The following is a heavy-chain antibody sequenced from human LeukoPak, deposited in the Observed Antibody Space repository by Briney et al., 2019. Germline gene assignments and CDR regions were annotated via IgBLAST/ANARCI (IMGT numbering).Heavy chain of an antibody. CDR3: ARELITGIFDY. J-gene: IGHJ4*02. D-gene: IGHD1-20*01. Sequence: GGSLRLSCAASGFTFSSYWMSWVRQAPGKGLEWVANIKQDGSEKYYVDSVKGRFTISRDNAKNSLHLQMNSLRAEDTAVYYCARELITGIFDYWGQGTLVTVSS. V-gene: IGHV3-7*01. CDR1: GFTFSSYW. CDR2: IKQDGSEK.